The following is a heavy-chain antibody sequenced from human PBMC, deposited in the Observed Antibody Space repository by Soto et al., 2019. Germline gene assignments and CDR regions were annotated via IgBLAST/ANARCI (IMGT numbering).Heavy chain of an antibody. Sequence: QVQLQESGPRLVKPSGTLSLTCAVSGASISSTNWWTWVRQPPGKGLEWIGEIYHTGSTKYNPSLKSRVTRPLDKSNNQFALNLSSVTAADTAVYYCATRPPRIVVVVLPIPTWGQGTLVTVSS. D-gene: IGHD2-15*01. CDR3: ATRPPRIVVVVLPIPT. CDR2: IYHTGST. V-gene: IGHV4-4*02. J-gene: IGHJ4*02. CDR1: GASISSTNW.